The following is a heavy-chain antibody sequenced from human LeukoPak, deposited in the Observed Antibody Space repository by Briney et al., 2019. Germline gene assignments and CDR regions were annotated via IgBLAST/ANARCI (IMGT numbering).Heavy chain of an antibody. V-gene: IGHV3-23*01. CDR3: ARADSGSYHYYGMDV. CDR1: GFTFNKFA. CDR2: INPSGGRT. J-gene: IGHJ6*02. D-gene: IGHD1-26*01. Sequence: GGSLRLSCAASGFTFNKFAMSWVRQAPRKGLEWVSAINPSGGRTYYADSVKGRFTISRDNSKNTLYLQMNSLRAEDTAVYYCARADSGSYHYYGMDVWGQGTTVTVSS.